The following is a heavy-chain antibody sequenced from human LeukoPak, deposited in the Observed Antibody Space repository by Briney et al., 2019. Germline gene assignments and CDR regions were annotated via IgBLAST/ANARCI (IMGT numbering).Heavy chain of an antibody. CDR2: ISYSRSI. D-gene: IGHD1-1*01. J-gene: IGHJ4*02. V-gene: IGHV4-59*01. CDR1: GGSISSYY. CDR3: ARGERTGLDF. Sequence: PSETLSLTCTVSGGSISSYYWSWIRQPPGKGLEWIGYISYSRSINYNPSLKSRVTISVDTSRNQFSLKLSSATAADTAVYFCARGERTGLDFWGQGTLVTVSS.